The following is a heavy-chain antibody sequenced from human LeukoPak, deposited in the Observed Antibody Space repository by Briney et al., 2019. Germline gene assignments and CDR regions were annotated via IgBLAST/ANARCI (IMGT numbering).Heavy chain of an antibody. Sequence: SDTLSLTYTVSGRSISRHYWSWIRQPPAKGREGIGYLYYSGSNNYNPSLKSRVTISVDTSKNQFSLKLSSVTAADTAVYYCARVWEAAPRQYYFDYWGQGTLVTVSS. CDR2: LYYSGSN. V-gene: IGHV4-59*11. D-gene: IGHD6-13*01. CDR3: ARVWEAAPRQYYFDY. J-gene: IGHJ4*02. CDR1: GRSISRHY.